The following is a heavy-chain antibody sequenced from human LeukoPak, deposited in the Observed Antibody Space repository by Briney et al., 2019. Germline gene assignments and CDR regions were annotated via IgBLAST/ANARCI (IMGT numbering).Heavy chain of an antibody. CDR3: ARVAVVVVAAALDAFDI. CDR2: ISSSGSTI. J-gene: IGHJ3*02. Sequence: GGPLRLSCAASGFTFSDYYMSWIRQAPGKGLEWVSYISSSGSTIYYADSVKGRFTISRDNAKNSLYLQMNSLRAEDTAVYYCARVAVVVVAAALDAFDIWGQGTMVTVSS. CDR1: GFTFSDYY. D-gene: IGHD2-15*01. V-gene: IGHV3-11*01.